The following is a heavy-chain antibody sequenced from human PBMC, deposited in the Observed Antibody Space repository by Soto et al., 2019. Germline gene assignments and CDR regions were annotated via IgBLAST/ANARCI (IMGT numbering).Heavy chain of an antibody. CDR2: IYYSGST. D-gene: IGHD3-10*01. Sequence: SETLSLTWTVSGGSISSYYWSWIRQPPGKGLEWIGYIYYSGSTNYNPSLKSRVTISVDTSKNQFSLKLSSVTAADTAVYYCARDRSGGYNWFDPWGQGALVTVPQ. V-gene: IGHV4-59*01. CDR1: GGSISSYY. CDR3: ARDRSGGYNWFDP. J-gene: IGHJ5*02.